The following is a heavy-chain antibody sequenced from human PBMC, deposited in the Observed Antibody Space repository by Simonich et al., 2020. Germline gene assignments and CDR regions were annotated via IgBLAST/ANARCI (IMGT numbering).Heavy chain of an antibody. CDR3: AREYSSSSDPYWYFDL. J-gene: IGHJ2*01. D-gene: IGHD6-6*01. CDR2: IKQEGSAK. Sequence: EVQLVESGGGLVQPGGSLRLSCAASGFTFSSYWMSWVRQAQVKGVEWGAKIKQEGSAKYYVDSVKGRFTIPRDNAKNSLYLQMNSLRAEDTAVYYCAREYSSSSDPYWYFDLWGRGTLVTVSS. CDR1: GFTFSSYW. V-gene: IGHV3-7*01.